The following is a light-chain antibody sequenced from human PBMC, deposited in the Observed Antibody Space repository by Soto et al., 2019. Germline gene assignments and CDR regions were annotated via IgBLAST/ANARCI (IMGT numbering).Light chain of an antibody. V-gene: IGKV3-15*01. CDR2: DAS. CDR1: QAISNN. J-gene: IGKJ1*01. CDR3: QHYHTTPPT. Sequence: RVMPQSPVTLSVSPGERVTLSCRASQAISNNLAWYQQKPGQAPRLLIFDASTRATGIPARFSGSGSGTEFTLTISSLQSEDFAVYYCQHYHTTPPTFGQGTRVEIK.